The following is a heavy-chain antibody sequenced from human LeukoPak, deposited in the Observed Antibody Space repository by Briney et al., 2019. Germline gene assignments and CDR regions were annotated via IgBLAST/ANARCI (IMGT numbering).Heavy chain of an antibody. Sequence: NPGGPLRLSCAASGFTFSNAWMSGVRQAPGKGLEWVGRIKSKTDGGTTDYAAPVKGRFTISREDSKNTLYLQMNSLKTEDTAVYYCTTELIDEKQQLLGGYWGQGTLVTVSS. V-gene: IGHV3-15*01. D-gene: IGHD6-13*01. CDR2: IKSKTDGGTT. CDR1: GFTFSNAW. J-gene: IGHJ4*02. CDR3: TTELIDEKQQLLGGY.